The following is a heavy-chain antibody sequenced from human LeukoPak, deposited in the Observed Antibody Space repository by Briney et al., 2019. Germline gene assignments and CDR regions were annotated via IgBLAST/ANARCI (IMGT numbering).Heavy chain of an antibody. CDR2: ISSSSSYI. Sequence: GGSLRLSCAASGFTFSSYSMNWVRQAPGKGLEWVSSISSSSSYIYYADSVKGRFTISRDNAKNSLYLQMNSLRAEDTAVYYCARDSSQGVVAARDKDAFDIWGQGTMVTVSS. CDR3: ARDSSQGVVAARDKDAFDI. J-gene: IGHJ3*02. D-gene: IGHD2-15*01. CDR1: GFTFSSYS. V-gene: IGHV3-21*01.